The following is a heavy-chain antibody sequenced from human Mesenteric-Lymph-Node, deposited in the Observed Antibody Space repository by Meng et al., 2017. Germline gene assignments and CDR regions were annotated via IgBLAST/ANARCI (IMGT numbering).Heavy chain of an antibody. D-gene: IGHD5-18*01. CDR3: TRERGYSYGYSDY. CDR2: IYSGGST. CDR1: GFTFSSYA. V-gene: IGHV3-23*03. J-gene: IGHJ4*02. Sequence: GESLKISCAASGFTFSSYAMSWVRQAPGKGLEWVSVIYSGGSTYYADSVKGRFTISRDNAKNSLYLQMDSLRFEDTAVYYCTRERGYSYGYSDYWGQGTLVTVSS.